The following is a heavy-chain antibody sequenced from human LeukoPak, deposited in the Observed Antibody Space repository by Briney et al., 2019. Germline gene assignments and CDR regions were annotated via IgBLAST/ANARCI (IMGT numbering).Heavy chain of an antibody. J-gene: IGHJ4*02. V-gene: IGHV4-39*01. CDR3: ASIPVDIVATTPRPFDC. CDR2: IYYSGST. CDR1: GGSISSSSYY. Sequence: PSETLSLTCTVSGGSISSSSYYWGWIRQPPGKGLEWIGSIYYSGSTYYNPSLKSRVTISVDTSKNQFSLKLSSVTAADTAVYYCASIPVDIVATTPRPFDCWGQGTLVTVSS. D-gene: IGHD5-12*01.